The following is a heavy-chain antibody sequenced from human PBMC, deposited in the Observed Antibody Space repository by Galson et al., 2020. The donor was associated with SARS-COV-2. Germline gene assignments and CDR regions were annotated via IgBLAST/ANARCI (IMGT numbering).Heavy chain of an antibody. J-gene: IGHJ5*02. CDR3: AKFSRGYSYGPTSFDP. CDR1: GFTFSSYA. D-gene: IGHD5-18*01. CDR2: ISGSGGST. Sequence: GGSLRLSCAASGFTFSSYAMSWVRQASGKGLEWVSAISGSGGSTYYADSVKGRFTISRDNSKNTLYLQMNSLRAEDTAVYYCAKFSRGYSYGPTSFDPWGQGTLVTVSS. V-gene: IGHV3-23*01.